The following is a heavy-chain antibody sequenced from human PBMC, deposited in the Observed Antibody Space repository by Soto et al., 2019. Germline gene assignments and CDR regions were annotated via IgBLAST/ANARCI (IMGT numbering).Heavy chain of an antibody. Sequence: SETLSLTCTVSGGSITNNNYYWSWIRQPPGKGLEWIGHMYNSGTTYSNPSLKGRVTISGDTSKNHFSLKLNSVTAADTAVYYCARRTNYRDYSFDYWGQGTLVTVSS. CDR2: MYNSGTT. CDR3: ARRTNYRDYSFDY. CDR1: GGSITNNNYY. J-gene: IGHJ4*02. D-gene: IGHD1-1*01. V-gene: IGHV4-30-4*01.